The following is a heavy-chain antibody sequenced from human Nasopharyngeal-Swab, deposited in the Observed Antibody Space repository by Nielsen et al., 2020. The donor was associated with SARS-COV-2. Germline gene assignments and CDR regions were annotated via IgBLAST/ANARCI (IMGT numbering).Heavy chain of an antibody. Sequence: SCAASGFTFSDYYMSWIRQAPGKGLEWVSYISSSGSTIYYADSVKGRFTISRDNDKNSLYLQMNSLRAEDTAVYYCARAKASGSLKYYGMDVWGQGTTVTVSS. V-gene: IGHV3-11*04. CDR3: ARAKASGSLKYYGMDV. CDR2: ISSSGSTI. CDR1: GFTFSDYY. D-gene: IGHD1-26*01. J-gene: IGHJ6*02.